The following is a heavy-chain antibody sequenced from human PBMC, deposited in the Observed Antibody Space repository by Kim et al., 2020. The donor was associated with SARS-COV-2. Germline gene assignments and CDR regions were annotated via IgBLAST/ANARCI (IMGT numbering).Heavy chain of an antibody. J-gene: IGHJ6*02. V-gene: IGHV3-23*01. CDR1: GFTFSSYA. D-gene: IGHD1-20*01. CDR2: ISGSGGST. Sequence: GGSLRLSCAASGFTFSSYAMSWVRQAPGKGLEWVSAISGSGGSTYYADSVKGRFTISRDKSKNTLYLQMNSLRAEDTAVYYCAKWITAGILAGYFGMDVWGQGATGTVSS. CDR3: AKWITAGILAGYFGMDV.